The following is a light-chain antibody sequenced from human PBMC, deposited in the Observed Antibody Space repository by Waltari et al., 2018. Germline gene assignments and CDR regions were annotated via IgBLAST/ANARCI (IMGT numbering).Light chain of an antibody. J-gene: IGKJ2*01. V-gene: IGKV3-20*01. CDR3: QQFGGAPMYT. Sequence: GQAPRLLLYSASTRDTGVPDRISGSGSGTDFTLTINKVEAADSAVYYCQQFGGAPMYTFGQGTKVEI. CDR2: SAS.